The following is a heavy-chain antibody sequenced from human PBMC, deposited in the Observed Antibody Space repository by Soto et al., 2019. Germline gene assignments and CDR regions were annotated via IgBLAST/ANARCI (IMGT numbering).Heavy chain of an antibody. V-gene: IGHV3-74*01. Sequence: EVQLVESGGGLVQPGGSLRLSCVASGFTFSRNWMHWVRQFPGKGLVWVSRINTDGTSRSYADSVKGRFTISRDNAKNTLYLQMDSLRAEDTAVYYCARVGLGAFDAFDVWGQGTLVTVSS. CDR2: INTDGTSR. J-gene: IGHJ3*01. CDR1: GFTFSRNW. CDR3: ARVGLGAFDAFDV. D-gene: IGHD1-26*01.